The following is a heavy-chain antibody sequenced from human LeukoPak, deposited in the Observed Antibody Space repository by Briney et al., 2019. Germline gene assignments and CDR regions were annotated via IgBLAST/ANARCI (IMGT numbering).Heavy chain of an antibody. CDR1: GFTFSGSG. CDR3: ARDVPYYYESSGYYSLGFDI. J-gene: IGHJ3*02. Sequence: GGSLRLSCAASGFTFSGSGMHWVRQAPGKGLEWVSSISSSSSYIYYADSVKGRFTISRDNAKNSLYLQMNSLRAEDTAVYYCARDVPYYYESSGYYSLGFDIWGQGTMVTVSS. D-gene: IGHD3-22*01. CDR2: ISSSSSYI. V-gene: IGHV3-21*01.